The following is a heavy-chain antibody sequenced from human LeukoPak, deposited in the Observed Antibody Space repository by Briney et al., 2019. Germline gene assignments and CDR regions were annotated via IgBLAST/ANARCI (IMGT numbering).Heavy chain of an antibody. J-gene: IGHJ3*02. CDR2: INPNSGGT. CDR1: GYTFTGYY. D-gene: IGHD4-17*01. CDR3: ARSWDTVADAFDI. Sequence: ASVKVSCKASGYTFTGYYMHWVRQAPGQGLEWMGWINPNSGGTNYAQKFQGRVTMTRDTSISTAYMELSRLRSDDTAVYYCARSWDTVADAFDIWGRGTMVTVSS. V-gene: IGHV1-2*02.